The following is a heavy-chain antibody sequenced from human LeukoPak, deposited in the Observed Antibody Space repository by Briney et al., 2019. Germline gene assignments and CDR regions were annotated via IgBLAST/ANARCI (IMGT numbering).Heavy chain of an antibody. Sequence: SVKVSCKASGGSFSSYAISWVRQAPGQGLEWMGGIIPLFGAPNYAQKFQGRVTITADKSTTTAYMELSSLRSEDTAVYFCARHDSYSSSFPYNWFDPWGQGTLVTVSS. CDR2: IIPLFGAP. CDR1: GGSFSSYA. V-gene: IGHV1-69*06. D-gene: IGHD6-13*01. J-gene: IGHJ5*02. CDR3: ARHDSYSSSFPYNWFDP.